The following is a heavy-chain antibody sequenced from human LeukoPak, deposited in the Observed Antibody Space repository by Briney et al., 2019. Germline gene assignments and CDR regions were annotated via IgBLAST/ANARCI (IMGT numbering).Heavy chain of an antibody. Sequence: SQTLSLTCAVSGGSISSGGYSWSWIRQPPGKGLEWIGYIYHSGSTYYNPSLKSRVTISVDTSKNQFSLKLSSVTAADTAVYYCARGDYSSGWYNWFDPWGQGTLVTVSS. D-gene: IGHD6-19*01. CDR3: ARGDYSSGWYNWFDP. J-gene: IGHJ5*02. V-gene: IGHV4-30-2*01. CDR1: GGSISSGGYS. CDR2: IYHSGST.